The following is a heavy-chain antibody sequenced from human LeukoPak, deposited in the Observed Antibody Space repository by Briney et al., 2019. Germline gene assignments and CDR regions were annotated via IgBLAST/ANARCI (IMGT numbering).Heavy chain of an antibody. J-gene: IGHJ4*02. CDR1: GFTFSDYY. D-gene: IGHD4/OR15-4a*01. Sequence: GASLRLSCAASGFTFSDYYMSWIRQAPGKGLEWVSYISSGGDTTYYADSVTGRFTISRDNAKNSLYLQMNSLRAEDTAIYYCATYDYGADYLDYWGQGTLVTVST. CDR2: ISSGGDTT. V-gene: IGHV3-11*01. CDR3: ATYDYGADYLDY.